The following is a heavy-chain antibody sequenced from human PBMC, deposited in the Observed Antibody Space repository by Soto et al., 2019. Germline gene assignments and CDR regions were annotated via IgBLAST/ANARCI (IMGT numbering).Heavy chain of an antibody. V-gene: IGHV4-61*01. J-gene: IGHJ4*02. CDR2: LLYSGSV. CDR3: AASDGYWTDS. D-gene: IGHD3-22*01. Sequence: QLQLQESGPGLVKSSDTLSLTCTVSGGSVTSTHFFWSWIRQTPGGGLEWIASLLYSGSVSHNPSLKSRVTISVDTSKNQFSLHLNSVAAADTAGYFYAASDGYWTDSWGQGTLVTVS. CDR1: GGSVTSTHFF.